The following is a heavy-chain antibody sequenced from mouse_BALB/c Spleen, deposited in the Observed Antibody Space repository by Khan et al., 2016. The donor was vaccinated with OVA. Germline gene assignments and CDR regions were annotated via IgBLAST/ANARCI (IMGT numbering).Heavy chain of an antibody. Sequence: QIQLVQSGPELKKPGETVKISCKASGYTLKNFGMNWVKQAPGKGLKWMGWINTYTGEPTYADDFKGRFAFSLETSASTAHLQINNLKNEDTATYFCARSGPFTQGAMAYWGQGTSVTVSS. CDR1: GYTLKNFG. J-gene: IGHJ4*01. CDR2: INTYTGEP. V-gene: IGHV9-3-1*01. CDR3: ARSGPFTQGAMAY. D-gene: IGHD3-1*01.